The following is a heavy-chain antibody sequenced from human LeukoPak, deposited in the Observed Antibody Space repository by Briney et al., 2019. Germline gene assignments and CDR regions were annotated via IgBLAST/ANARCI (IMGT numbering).Heavy chain of an antibody. D-gene: IGHD5-18*01. CDR1: GFTFTSYA. CDR2: INAGNGNT. V-gene: IGHV1-3*01. CDR3: ARSRPYTAMVNAFDI. Sequence: GGSLRLSCAASGFTFTSYAMHWVRQAPGQRLEWMGWINAGNGNTKYSQKFQGRVTITRDTSASTAYMELSSLRSEDTAVYYCARSRPYTAMVNAFDIWGQGTMVTVSS. J-gene: IGHJ3*02.